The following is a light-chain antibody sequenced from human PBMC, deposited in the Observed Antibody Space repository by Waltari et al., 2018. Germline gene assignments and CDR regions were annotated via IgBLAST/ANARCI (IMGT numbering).Light chain of an antibody. CDR1: SSDVGRYNL. CDR2: EVT. CDR3: CSYDGGKSLL. V-gene: IGLV2-23*02. Sequence: QSALTQPASVSGSPGQSITLSCTGTSSDVGRYNLVAWYQQHPGKAPKLVIYEVTVRLPDVSSRFSGSKSGNTASLTISGLQAEDEADYYCCSYDGGKSLLFGGGTKLTVL. J-gene: IGLJ2*01.